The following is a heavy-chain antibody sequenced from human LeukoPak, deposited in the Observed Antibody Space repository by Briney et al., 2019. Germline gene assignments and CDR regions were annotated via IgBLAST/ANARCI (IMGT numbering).Heavy chain of an antibody. D-gene: IGHD3-3*01. CDR3: AKANYLTIFGDRHY. J-gene: IGHJ4*02. Sequence: GGSLRLSCVASGFTFSSYGMHWVRQAPGKGLEWVAFIRYDGSNKYYADSVKGRFTISRDNSKNTLYLQMNSLRAEDTAVYYCAKANYLTIFGDRHYWGQGTLVTVSS. V-gene: IGHV3-30*02. CDR1: GFTFSSYG. CDR2: IRYDGSNK.